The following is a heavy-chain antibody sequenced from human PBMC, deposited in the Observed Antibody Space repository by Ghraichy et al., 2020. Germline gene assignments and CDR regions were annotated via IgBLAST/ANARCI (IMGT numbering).Heavy chain of an antibody. CDR3: ASLGLGYSYGDDAFDI. CDR1: GFTFSSYS. V-gene: IGHV3-21*01. J-gene: IGHJ3*02. Sequence: GGSLRLSCAASGFTFSSYSMNWVRQAPGKGLEWVSSISSSSSYIYYADSVKGRFTISRDNAKNSLYLQMNSLRAEDTAVYYCASLGLGYSYGDDAFDIWGQGTMVTVSS. D-gene: IGHD5-18*01. CDR2: ISSSSSYI.